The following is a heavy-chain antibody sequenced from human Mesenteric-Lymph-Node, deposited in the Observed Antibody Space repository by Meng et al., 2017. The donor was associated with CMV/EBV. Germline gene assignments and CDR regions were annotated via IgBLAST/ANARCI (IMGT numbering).Heavy chain of an antibody. CDR1: EFTFSSYA. V-gene: IGHV3-23*01. Sequence: GESLKISCAASEFTFSSYAMSWVRQAPGKGLEWVSAITGSGYNTYYADSVKGRFTISRDNSKNTLYLQVNSLRAEDTAVYYCAKDLGDILTGYRLLDYWGQGTPVTVSS. CDR2: ITGSGYNT. J-gene: IGHJ4*02. D-gene: IGHD3-9*01. CDR3: AKDLGDILTGYRLLDY.